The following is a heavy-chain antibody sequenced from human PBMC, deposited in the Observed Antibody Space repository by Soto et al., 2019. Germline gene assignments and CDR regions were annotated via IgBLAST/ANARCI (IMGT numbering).Heavy chain of an antibody. CDR3: ARRGSGSYYDS. CDR2: ISGSGDST. J-gene: IGHJ4*02. CDR1: GFTFSSYA. Sequence: EVQLLESGGGLVQPGGSLRLSCAASGFTFSSYAMSWVRQAPGKGLEWVSVISGSGDSTYYADSVKGRFTISRDNSKNTLYLQMNSLRAEDTAGYYCARRGSGSYYDSWGQGTLVTVSS. D-gene: IGHD1-26*01. V-gene: IGHV3-23*01.